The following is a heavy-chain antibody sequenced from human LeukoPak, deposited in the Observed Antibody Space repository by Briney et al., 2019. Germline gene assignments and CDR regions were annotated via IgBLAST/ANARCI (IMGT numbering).Heavy chain of an antibody. CDR2: IGPSGSNI. V-gene: IGHV3-48*04. CDR3: ARAASTGTVDY. D-gene: IGHD2-2*01. Sequence: PGGSLRLSCAASGFTFGIYAMNWVRQAPGKGLEWVSYIGPSGSNIYYADSVKGRFTISRDNAKNSLFLQMNSLRADDTAVYYCARAASTGTVDYWGQGTLVTVSS. CDR1: GFTFGIYA. J-gene: IGHJ4*02.